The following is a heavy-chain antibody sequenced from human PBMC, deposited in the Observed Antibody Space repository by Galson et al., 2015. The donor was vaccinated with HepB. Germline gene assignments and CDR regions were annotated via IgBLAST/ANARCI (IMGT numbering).Heavy chain of an antibody. CDR2: VWYDGSNK. CDR1: GFTFSSYG. Sequence: SLRLSCAASGFTFSSYGMHWVSQAPGKGLEWVAVVWYDGSNKYYADSVKGRFTISRDNSKYTLYLQMNSLRAEDTAVYYCATLWSGSYTPFDYWGQGTLVTVSS. CDR3: ATLWSGSYTPFDY. V-gene: IGHV3-33*01. D-gene: IGHD3-3*01. J-gene: IGHJ4*02.